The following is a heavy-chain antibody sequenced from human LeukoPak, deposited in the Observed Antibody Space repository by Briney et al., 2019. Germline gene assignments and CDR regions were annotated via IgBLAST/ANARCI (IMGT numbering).Heavy chain of an antibody. D-gene: IGHD3-10*01. CDR3: ARDRPNYHENNGHYYQRDGDH. V-gene: IGHV3-23*01. CDR1: GFTFNIYA. CDR2: VCGSAGCT. Sequence: PGGSLRLSCAASGFTFNIYAMSWVRLAPGKGLQWVASVCGSAGCTFYADSVKGRFTISRDNSKNTLYLQMNSLRAEDTAIYFCARDRPNYHENNGHYYQRDGDHWGQGTLVTVPS. J-gene: IGHJ5*02.